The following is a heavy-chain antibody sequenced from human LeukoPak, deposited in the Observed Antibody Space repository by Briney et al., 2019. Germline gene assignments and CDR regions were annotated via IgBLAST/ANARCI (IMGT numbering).Heavy chain of an antibody. D-gene: IGHD3-9*01. CDR2: IYYSGST. V-gene: IGHV4-59*08. Sequence: SETLSLTCTVSGGSINSYYWSWIRQPPGKGLEWIGYIYYSGSTNYNPSLKSRVTISVDTSKNQFSLKLSSVTAADTAVYYCATTYYDISYGMDVWGQGTTVTVSS. CDR1: GGSINSYY. CDR3: ATTYYDISYGMDV. J-gene: IGHJ6*02.